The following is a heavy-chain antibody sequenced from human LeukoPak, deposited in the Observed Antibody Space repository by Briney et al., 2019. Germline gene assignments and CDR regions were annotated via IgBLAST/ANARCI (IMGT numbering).Heavy chain of an antibody. CDR2: INPNSGGT. Sequence: ASVKVSCKASGYTFTDYYMHWVRQAPGQGLEWMGRINPNSGGTNYAQKFQGRVTMTRDTSISTAYMDLSRLRSDDTAVYYCARAYSSSPFYNWFDPWGQGTLVTVSS. CDR1: GYTFTDYY. CDR3: ARAYSSSPFYNWFDP. J-gene: IGHJ5*02. V-gene: IGHV1-2*06. D-gene: IGHD6-6*01.